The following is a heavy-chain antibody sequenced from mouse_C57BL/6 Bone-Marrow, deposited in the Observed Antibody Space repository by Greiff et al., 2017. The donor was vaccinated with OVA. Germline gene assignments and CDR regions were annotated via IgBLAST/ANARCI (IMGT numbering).Heavy chain of an antibody. CDR1: GYTFTDYY. J-gene: IGHJ2*01. CDR2: INPNTGGT. CDR3: ARSNYVDY. V-gene: IGHV1-26*01. Sequence: EVQLQQSGPVLVKPGASVKISCKASGYTFTDYYMNWVKQSHGKSLEWIGDINPNTGGTSSNQKFKGKATLTVDKSSSTDSIELRCLTSEDTAVYYCARSNYVDYWGQGTTLTVSS.